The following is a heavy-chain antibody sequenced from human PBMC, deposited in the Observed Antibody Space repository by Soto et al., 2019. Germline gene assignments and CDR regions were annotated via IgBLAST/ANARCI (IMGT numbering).Heavy chain of an antibody. Sequence: LXLSCAASGCSFSDYSMSWVRQAPGKGLECVSVISESGGSTHYADSVRGRFTVSRDNSKNSLSLLMNSLRDEDTAFYFCAKRSPYSSGWYSLSFDAWGQGTLVTVSS. CDR3: AKRSPYSSGWYSLSFDA. CDR1: GCSFSDYS. CDR2: ISESGGST. J-gene: IGHJ4*02. D-gene: IGHD6-13*01. V-gene: IGHV3-23*01.